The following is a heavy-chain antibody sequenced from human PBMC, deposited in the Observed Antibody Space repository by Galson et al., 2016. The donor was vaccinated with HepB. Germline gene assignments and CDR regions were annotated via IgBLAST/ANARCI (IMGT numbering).Heavy chain of an antibody. CDR3: ARQKPAALRFMDLSFNY. Sequence: QSGAEVKEPGDSLRISCSTSGYTFAAYYISWVRQMPGKGLEWLAMIDSGGPYTTYNPTFAGHVTISTDKSVRAVYLQWRSLKASDSAMYYCARQKPAALRFMDLSFNYWGQGTLVTVSS. J-gene: IGHJ4*02. CDR2: IDSGGPYT. CDR1: GYTFAAYY. V-gene: IGHV5-10-1*01. D-gene: IGHD3-16*02.